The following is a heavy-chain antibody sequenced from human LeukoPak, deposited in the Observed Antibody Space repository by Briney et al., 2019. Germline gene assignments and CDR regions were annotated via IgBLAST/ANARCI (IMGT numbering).Heavy chain of an antibody. CDR1: GASISRSY. CDR3: ARHRGAYGDYWYYIDY. D-gene: IGHD4-17*01. Sequence: SGSLSLTCTVSGASISRSYWTWLRQPPGKGLEWIGYIYYSGSTNYNPSLKSRVTISVGTSKNQFSLKLSSVTAADTAVYYCARHRGAYGDYWYYIDYWGQGTLVTVSS. CDR2: IYYSGST. J-gene: IGHJ4*02. V-gene: IGHV4-59*08.